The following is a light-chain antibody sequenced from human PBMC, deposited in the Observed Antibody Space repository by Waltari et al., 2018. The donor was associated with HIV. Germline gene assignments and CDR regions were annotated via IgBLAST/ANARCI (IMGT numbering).Light chain of an antibody. CDR3: QSYDSSLTAVI. Sequence: QSVLTPPPPVSGAPPPSVSISCTGPTPTLETPYDVHWYQQLPGAAPKLLVYGNNNRPSGVPARFSGSKSGTSASLAITGLQSEDEAFYYCQSYDSSLTAVIFGGGTKLTVL. J-gene: IGLJ2*01. CDR1: TPTLETPYD. V-gene: IGLV1-40*01. CDR2: GNN.